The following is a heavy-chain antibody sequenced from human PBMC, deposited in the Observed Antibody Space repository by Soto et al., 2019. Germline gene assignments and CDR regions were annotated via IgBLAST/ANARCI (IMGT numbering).Heavy chain of an antibody. J-gene: IGHJ4*02. Sequence: SETLSLTCTVSGGSISSYYWSWIRQPPGKGLEWIGYIYYSGSTNYNPSLKSRVTISVDTSKNQFSLKLSSVTAADTAVYYCAGDSGYDLGATFDYWGLGTLVTVSS. V-gene: IGHV4-59*01. CDR3: AGDSGYDLGATFDY. D-gene: IGHD5-12*01. CDR2: IYYSGST. CDR1: GGSISSYY.